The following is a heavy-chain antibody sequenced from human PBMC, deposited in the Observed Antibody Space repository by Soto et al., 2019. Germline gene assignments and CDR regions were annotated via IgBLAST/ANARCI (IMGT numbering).Heavy chain of an antibody. V-gene: IGHV1-69*13. D-gene: IGHD3-10*01. Sequence: SVKVSCKASGGTFDSCVISWLRQAPGQGLEWMGGIMPIFGTPNYAQKFRGRVTISADESTSTAYLELSSLTSDDTAVYYCARVHSSGIFYFVDPWGQGTLVTVSS. CDR1: GGTFDSCV. CDR2: IMPIFGTP. CDR3: ARVHSSGIFYFVDP. J-gene: IGHJ5*02.